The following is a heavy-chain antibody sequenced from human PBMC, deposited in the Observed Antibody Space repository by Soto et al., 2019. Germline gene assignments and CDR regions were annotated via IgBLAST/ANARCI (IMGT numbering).Heavy chain of an antibody. CDR2: INHSGST. CDR3: ARGRQWLAQYFDY. J-gene: IGHJ4*02. V-gene: IGHV4-34*01. D-gene: IGHD6-19*01. Sequence: QVQLQQWGAGLLKPSETLSLTCAVYGGSFSGYYWSWIRQPPGKGLEWIGEINHSGSTNYNPSLKSRVTISVHTSKNQFSLKLSSVTAADTAVYYCARGRQWLAQYFDYWGQGTLVTVSS. CDR1: GGSFSGYY.